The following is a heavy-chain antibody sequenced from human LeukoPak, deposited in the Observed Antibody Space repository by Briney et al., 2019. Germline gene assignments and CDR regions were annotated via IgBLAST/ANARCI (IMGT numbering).Heavy chain of an antibody. V-gene: IGHV3-23*01. CDR2: ISGSGGST. D-gene: IGHD3-22*01. CDR1: GFTFSSYA. Sequence: GGSLRLSCAASGFTFSSYAMSWVRQAPGKGLEWVSAISGSGGSTCYADSVKGRFTISRDNSKNTLYLQVNSLRAEDTAVYYCAKDKDYYDSSGNFGNPTVFDYWGQGTLVTVSS. CDR3: AKDKDYYDSSGNFGNPTVFDY. J-gene: IGHJ4*02.